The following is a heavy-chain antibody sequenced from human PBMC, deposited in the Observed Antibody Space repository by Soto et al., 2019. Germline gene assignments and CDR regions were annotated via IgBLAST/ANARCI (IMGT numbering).Heavy chain of an antibody. J-gene: IGHJ3*02. V-gene: IGHV1-69*04. CDR3: ARDLYCSSTSCYWGQGDAFDI. CDR2: IIPILGIA. Sequence: SVKVSCKASGGTFSSYTISWVRQAPGQGLEWMGRIIPILGIANYAQKFQGRVTITADKSTSTAYMELSSLRSEDTAVYYCARDLYCSSTSCYWGQGDAFDIWGQGTMVTVSS. D-gene: IGHD2-2*01. CDR1: GGTFSSYT.